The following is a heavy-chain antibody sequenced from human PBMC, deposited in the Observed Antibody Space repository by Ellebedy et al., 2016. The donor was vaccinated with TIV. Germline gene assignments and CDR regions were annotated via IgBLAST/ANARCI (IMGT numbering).Heavy chain of an antibody. CDR2: IIGMFGTT. V-gene: IGHV1-69*13. CDR3: ARAHTYYFYYMGV. J-gene: IGHJ6*03. Sequence: ASVKVSXKTSGGTFSSYAVSWVRQAPGQGLKWMGGIIGMFGTTTYAQKFQGRITVSADESTSTAYMELTSLRSDDTAVYYCARAHTYYFYYMGVWGKGTTVTVSS. CDR1: GGTFSSYA.